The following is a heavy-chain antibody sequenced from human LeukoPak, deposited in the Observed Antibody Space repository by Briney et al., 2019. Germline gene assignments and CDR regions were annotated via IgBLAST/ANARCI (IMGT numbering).Heavy chain of an antibody. J-gene: IGHJ4*02. D-gene: IGHD3-10*01. CDR2: ISSSSSYI. CDR1: GFTFSSYS. Sequence: GGSLRLSCAASGFTFSSYSMNWVRQAPGKGLEWVSSISSSSSYIYYADSVKGRFTISRDNSKNTLYLQVNSLRAEDTAVYYCAQIFTGSGIKGWGQGTLVTVSS. CDR3: AQIFTGSGIKG. V-gene: IGHV3-21*04.